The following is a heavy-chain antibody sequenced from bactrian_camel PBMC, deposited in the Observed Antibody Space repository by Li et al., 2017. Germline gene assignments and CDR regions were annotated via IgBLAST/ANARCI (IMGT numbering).Heavy chain of an antibody. J-gene: IGHJ6*01. Sequence: HVQLVESGGGLVQPGGSLRLSCAASGFTFSKYVVSWVRQAPGKGLEWVSSFYSVGSNTYYADSVKGRFTISRGNAKNTVYLQMNSLKPEDTAMYFCAATLPGWCNVDSDFDYWGQGTQVTVS. CDR1: GFTFSKYV. V-gene: IGHV3-2*01. D-gene: IGHD7*01. CDR2: FYSVGSNT. CDR3: AATLPGWCNVDSDFDY.